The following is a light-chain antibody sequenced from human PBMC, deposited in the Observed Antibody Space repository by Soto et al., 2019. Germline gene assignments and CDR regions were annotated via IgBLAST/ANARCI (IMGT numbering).Light chain of an antibody. CDR3: QQYNKCPLT. CDR2: SAS. CDR1: QSVYTT. V-gene: IGKV3-15*01. J-gene: IGKJ4*01. Sequence: EIVMTQSPATLSVSPGERATLSCRASQSVYTTLAWYQQRPGQAPRLLIYSASNRATGIPASFSSSGSGTEFTLTISSLQSEDFAVYYCQQYNKCPLTFGVGTTVEIK.